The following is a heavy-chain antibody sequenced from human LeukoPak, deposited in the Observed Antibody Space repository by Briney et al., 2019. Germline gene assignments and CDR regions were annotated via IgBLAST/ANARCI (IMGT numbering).Heavy chain of an antibody. CDR2: IYYSGST. CDR3: ARGLYSSGYQDAFDI. Sequence: PSETLSLTCTVSGGSISSSSYYWGWLRQPPGKGLEWIGSIYYSGSTYYNPSLKSRVTISVDTSKNQFSLKLSSVTAADTAVYYCARGLYSSGYQDAFDIWGQGTMVTVSS. CDR1: GGSISSSSYY. J-gene: IGHJ3*02. D-gene: IGHD3-22*01. V-gene: IGHV4-39*07.